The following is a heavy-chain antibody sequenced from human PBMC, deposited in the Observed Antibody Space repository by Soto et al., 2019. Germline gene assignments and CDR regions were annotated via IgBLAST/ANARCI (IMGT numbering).Heavy chain of an antibody. CDR2: ISASNLTT. V-gene: IGHV3-48*01. J-gene: IGHJ1*01. Sequence: EVELVESGGGLVQPGGSLRLSCAASGFPFSTYSMSWVRQAPGKGLEWISYISASNLTTFYADSVKGRFTISRDTAQNSLYLQMNSLRAEDTAVYYCARAPQLVAPAATGFDAWGQGTLVTVSP. CDR3: ARAPQLVAPAATGFDA. D-gene: IGHD2-2*01. CDR1: GFPFSTYS.